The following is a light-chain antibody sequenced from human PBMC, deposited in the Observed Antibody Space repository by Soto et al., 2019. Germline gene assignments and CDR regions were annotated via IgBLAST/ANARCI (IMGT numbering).Light chain of an antibody. J-gene: IGLJ3*02. CDR2: STN. V-gene: IGLV8-61*01. CDR3: VLYMGSGIWV. Sequence: QTVVTQEPSVSVSPGRTVTLTCGLSSGSVSTSYYPSWYQQTPGQAPRTLIYSTNTRSSGVPDRFSGSILGNKAALTITGAQADDESDDYCVLYMGSGIWVFGGGTKLTVL. CDR1: SGSVSTSYY.